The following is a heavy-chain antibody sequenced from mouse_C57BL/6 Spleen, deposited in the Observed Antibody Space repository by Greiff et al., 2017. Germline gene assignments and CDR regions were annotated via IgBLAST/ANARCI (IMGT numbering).Heavy chain of an antibody. V-gene: IGHV1-55*01. CDR3: AIYGSSYRWYFDV. CDR2: IYPGSGST. Sequence: VQLQQPGAELVKPGASVKMSCKASGYTFTSYWITWVKQRPGQGLEWIGDIYPGSGSTNYNEKFKSKATLTVDTSSSTAYMQLSSLTSEDSAVXYCAIYGSSYRWYFDVWGTGTTVTVSS. D-gene: IGHD1-1*01. CDR1: GYTFTSYW. J-gene: IGHJ1*03.